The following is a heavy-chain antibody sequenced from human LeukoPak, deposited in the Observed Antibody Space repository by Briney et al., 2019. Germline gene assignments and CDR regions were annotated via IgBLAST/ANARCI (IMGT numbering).Heavy chain of an antibody. CDR2: IYYSGST. V-gene: IGHV4-38-2*02. Sequence: SETLSLTCTVSGYSISSGYYWGWIRQPPGKGLEWIGSIYYSGSTYYNPSLKSRVTISVDTSKNQFSLKLSSVTAADTAVYYCARVGIVATAFDYWGQGTLVTVSS. D-gene: IGHD5-12*01. CDR3: ARVGIVATAFDY. CDR1: GYSISSGYY. J-gene: IGHJ4*02.